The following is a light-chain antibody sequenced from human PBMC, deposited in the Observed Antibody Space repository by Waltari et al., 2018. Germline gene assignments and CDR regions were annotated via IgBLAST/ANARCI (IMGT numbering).Light chain of an antibody. CDR1: NIGSKS. Sequence: SYVLTQPPSVSVAPGKTARITCGGNNIGSKSVHWYQQKPGQAPVLVVYDDSDRPSGMPERFSGSNSGNTATLTIGRVEAGDEADCYCQVWDSSSDHYGFGTGTKVTVL. V-gene: IGLV3-21*03. J-gene: IGLJ1*01. CDR2: DDS. CDR3: QVWDSSSDHYG.